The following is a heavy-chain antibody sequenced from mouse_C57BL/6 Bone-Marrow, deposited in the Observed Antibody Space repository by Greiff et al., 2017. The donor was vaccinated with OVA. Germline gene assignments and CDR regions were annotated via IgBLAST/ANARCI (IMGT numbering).Heavy chain of an antibody. Sequence: VQLQQSGAELVRPGASVTLSCKASGYTFTDYEMHWVKQTPVHGLEWIGAIDPETGGTDYNQKFKGKAILTADKSSSTAYMELRSLSSEDSAVSYCTRSVRAHFDYWGQGTTLTVSA. V-gene: IGHV1-15*01. J-gene: IGHJ2*01. CDR2: IDPETGGT. CDR1: GYTFTDYE. D-gene: IGHD1-1*01. CDR3: TRSVRAHFDY.